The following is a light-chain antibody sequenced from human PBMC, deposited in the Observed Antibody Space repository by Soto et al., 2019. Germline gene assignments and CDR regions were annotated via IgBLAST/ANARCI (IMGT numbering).Light chain of an antibody. CDR1: QGINSR. Sequence: DIQMTQSPSSVSASVGDRVTITCRASQGINSRLAWYQQKPGKAPKLLIYAASSLQSGVPSRFSGSGSGTYFTLTISSLQPEDFATYYCQQANSFPLTFGGGTKVEIK. CDR2: AAS. CDR3: QQANSFPLT. V-gene: IGKV1-12*01. J-gene: IGKJ4*01.